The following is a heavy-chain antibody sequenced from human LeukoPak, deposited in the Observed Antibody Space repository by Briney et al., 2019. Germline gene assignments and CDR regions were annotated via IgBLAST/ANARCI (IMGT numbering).Heavy chain of an antibody. CDR1: GFTFTAHG. CDR3: AKDSYSHNGIFDAFDI. Sequence: PGGSLRLSCAASGFTFTAHGMHWVRQAPGKGLEWVSGISGSNTYYADSVKGRFTISRDDSKNTLFLQMNSLRAEDTAIYYCAKDSYSHNGIFDAFDIWGQGTMVTVSS. CDR2: ISGSNT. J-gene: IGHJ3*02. D-gene: IGHD2-8*01. V-gene: IGHV3-23*01.